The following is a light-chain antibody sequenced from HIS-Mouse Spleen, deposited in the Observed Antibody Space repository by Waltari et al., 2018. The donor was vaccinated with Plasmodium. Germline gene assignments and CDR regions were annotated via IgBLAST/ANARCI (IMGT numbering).Light chain of an antibody. V-gene: IGLV2-8*01. CDR2: EVS. CDR3: SSYAGSNNLV. Sequence: QSALTQPPSASGSPAQSFTNSCPETSSALGAYYYVPWYQQHPGKAPKLMIYEVSKRPSGVPDGFSGSKSGNTASLTVSGLQAEEEADYYCSSYAGSNNLVFGGGTKLTVL. J-gene: IGLJ2*01. CDR1: SSALGAYYY.